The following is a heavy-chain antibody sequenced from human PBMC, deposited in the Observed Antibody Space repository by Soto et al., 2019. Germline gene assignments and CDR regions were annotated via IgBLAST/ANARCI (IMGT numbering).Heavy chain of an antibody. V-gene: IGHV1-3*01. J-gene: IGHJ3*02. D-gene: IGHD3-3*01. Sequence: ASVKVSCKASGYTFTSYAMHWVRQAPGQRLEWMGWINAGNGNTKYSQKFQGRVTITRDTSASTAYMELSSLRSEDTAVYYCARGIRFLDPFDSRGQGTMVPVSS. CDR3: ARGIRFLDPFDS. CDR2: INAGNGNT. CDR1: GYTFTSYA.